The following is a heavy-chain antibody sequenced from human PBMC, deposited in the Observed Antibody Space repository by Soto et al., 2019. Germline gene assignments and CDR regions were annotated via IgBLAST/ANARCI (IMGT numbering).Heavy chain of an antibody. D-gene: IGHD3-9*01. V-gene: IGHV4-34*01. CDR3: ARVRKYYDILTGYYNRLSLDY. J-gene: IGHJ4*02. CDR2: INHSGST. Sequence: PSETLSLTCAVYGGSFSGYYWSWIRHPPGKGLEWIGEINHSGSTNYNPSLKSRVAISVDTSKNQFSLKLSSVTAADTAVYYCARVRKYYDILTGYYNRLSLDYWGQGTLVTVSS. CDR1: GGSFSGYY.